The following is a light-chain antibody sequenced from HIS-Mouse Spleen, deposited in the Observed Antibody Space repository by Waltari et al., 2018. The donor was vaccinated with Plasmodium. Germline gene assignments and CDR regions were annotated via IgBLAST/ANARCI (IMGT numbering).Light chain of an antibody. CDR2: GAS. V-gene: IGKV3-15*01. CDR1: QGVSSN. CDR3: QQYNNWSFT. Sequence: EIVMTQSPATLSVSPGERATLSCRASQGVSSNLAGYQQKPGQAPRLLIYGASTRATGIPARFRGSGSGTEFTLTISSLQSEDCAVYYCQQYNNWSFTFGPGTKVDIK. J-gene: IGKJ3*01.